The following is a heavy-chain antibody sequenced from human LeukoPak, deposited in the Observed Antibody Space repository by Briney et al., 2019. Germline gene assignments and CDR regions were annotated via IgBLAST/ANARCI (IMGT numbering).Heavy chain of an antibody. D-gene: IGHD6-19*01. Sequence: GRSLRLSCAASGFTFDDYAMHWVRQAPGKGLEWVSGISWNSGSIGYADSVKGRFTISRDNAKNSLYLQMNSLRAEDTALYYCAKDFKQWLVLYAFDIWGQGTMVTVSS. CDR2: ISWNSGSI. J-gene: IGHJ3*02. CDR3: AKDFKQWLVLYAFDI. V-gene: IGHV3-9*01. CDR1: GFTFDDYA.